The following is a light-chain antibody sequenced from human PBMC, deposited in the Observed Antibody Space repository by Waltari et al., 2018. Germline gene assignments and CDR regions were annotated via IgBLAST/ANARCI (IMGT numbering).Light chain of an antibody. CDR3: QQRSKALT. J-gene: IGKJ4*01. CDR2: DAS. Sequence: EIVLTQSPPTLSLSPGERATLTCMASQSFSKYVAVDQQKPGQAPRLLIYDASNRATGIPARFSGSGSGTDFTLTISSLEPEDFAVYYCQQRSKALTYGGGTKVEIK. V-gene: IGKV3-11*01. CDR1: QSFSKY.